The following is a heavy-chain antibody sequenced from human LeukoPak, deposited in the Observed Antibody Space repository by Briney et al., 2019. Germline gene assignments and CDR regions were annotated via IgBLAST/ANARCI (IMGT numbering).Heavy chain of an antibody. V-gene: IGHV3-23*01. Sequence: GGSLRLSCAASGFSFNTFAMTWYRQAPGKGLEWVSTTTDTGGSTHYADAVEGRFTMSRDNSKNTLYLQMNSLRAEDTAVYYCAKDPPSVAGTLLPDYWGQGTLVTVSS. D-gene: IGHD6-19*01. CDR3: AKDPPSVAGTLLPDY. CDR2: TTDTGGST. J-gene: IGHJ4*02. CDR1: GFSFNTFA.